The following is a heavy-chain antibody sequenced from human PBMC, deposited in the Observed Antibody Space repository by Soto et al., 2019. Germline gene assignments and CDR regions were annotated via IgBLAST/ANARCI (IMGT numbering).Heavy chain of an antibody. CDR2: IWYDGSNK. CDR1: GFTFSSYG. V-gene: IGHV3-33*01. CDR3: ARDLDYYDSSGRPGDY. J-gene: IGHJ4*02. Sequence: GSLRLSCAASGFTFSSYGMHWVRQAPGKGLEWVAVIWYDGSNKYYADSVKGRFTISRDNSKNTLYLQMNSLRAEDTAVYYCARDLDYYDSSGRPGDYWGQGTLVTVSS. D-gene: IGHD3-22*01.